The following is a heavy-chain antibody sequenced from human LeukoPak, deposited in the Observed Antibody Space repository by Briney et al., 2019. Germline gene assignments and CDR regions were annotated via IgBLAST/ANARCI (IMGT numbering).Heavy chain of an antibody. CDR3: AKYCTGGGCYRGMDV. CDR2: ITVTT. Sequence: PGGSLRLSCAASGFTFSSYAMSWVRQAPGKGLEWVSRITVTTFYADSVKGRFTISRDNSKNTLYLQMNSLRAEDTAVYFCAKYCTGGGCYRGMDVWGQGTTVTVSS. J-gene: IGHJ6*02. CDR1: GFTFSSYA. V-gene: IGHV3-23*01. D-gene: IGHD2-8*02.